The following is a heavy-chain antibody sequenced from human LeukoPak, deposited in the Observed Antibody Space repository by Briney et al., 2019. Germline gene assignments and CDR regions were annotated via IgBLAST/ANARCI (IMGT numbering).Heavy chain of an antibody. J-gene: IGHJ3*02. CDR3: ARAKTTVDAFDI. V-gene: IGHV4-30-2*01. CDR1: GGSISSGGYY. D-gene: IGHD1-1*01. Sequence: SETLSLTCTVSGGSISSGGYYWSWIRQPPGKGLEWIGYIYHSGSTYYNPSLKSRVTISVDTSKNQFSLKLSSVTAADTAVYYCARAKTTVDAFDIWGQGTMVTVSS. CDR2: IYHSGST.